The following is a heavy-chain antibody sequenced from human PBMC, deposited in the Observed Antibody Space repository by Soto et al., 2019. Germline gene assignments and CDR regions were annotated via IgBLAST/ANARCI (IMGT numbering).Heavy chain of an antibody. CDR3: ARGVSYRWVF. D-gene: IGHD3-16*02. V-gene: IGHV4-4*02. CDR2: VHHGGTT. Sequence: QVQLQESGPGLVKPSGTLSLTCAVSGGSVNTDYWWSWVRQPPGKGLEWIGEVHHGGTTNYIPATTRRLTICVDNPGNQVSLELTSVASADTGVYYCARGVSYRWVFWGQGSLVTV. CDR1: GGSVNTDYW. J-gene: IGHJ4*02.